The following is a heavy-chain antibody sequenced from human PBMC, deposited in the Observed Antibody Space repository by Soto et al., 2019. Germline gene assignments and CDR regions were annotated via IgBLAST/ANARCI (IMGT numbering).Heavy chain of an antibody. Sequence: EVQLVQPGAEARKPGETLRISCKSSGYSFTSYWISWVRQMPGKGLEWMGRIDPSDSYTNYSPSFQGHVTISADKSISTAYLQWSSLKASDTAMYYCARLAMATRRGYYGMDVWGQGTTVTVSS. D-gene: IGHD5-12*01. CDR2: IDPSDSYT. J-gene: IGHJ6*02. CDR1: GYSFTSYW. V-gene: IGHV5-10-1*01. CDR3: ARLAMATRRGYYGMDV.